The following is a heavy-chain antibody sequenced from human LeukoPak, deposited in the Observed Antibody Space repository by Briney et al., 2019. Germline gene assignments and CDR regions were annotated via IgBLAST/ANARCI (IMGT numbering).Heavy chain of an antibody. V-gene: IGHV4-59*08. CDR3: ASTSNYAFNI. D-gene: IGHD5-24*01. Sequence: SETLTLTCTVSGGSISSYYWSWIRQPPGKGLEWIGYIYYSGSTNSNPSLKSRVTISVDTSKNQFSLKVRSVTAADTAVYYCASTSNYAFNIWGQGTMVTVSS. CDR1: GGSISSYY. J-gene: IGHJ3*02. CDR2: IYYSGST.